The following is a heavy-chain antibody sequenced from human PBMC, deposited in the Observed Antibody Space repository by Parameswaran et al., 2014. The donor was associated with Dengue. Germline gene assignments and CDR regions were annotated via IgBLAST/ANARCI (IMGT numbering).Heavy chain of an antibody. J-gene: IGHJ4*02. D-gene: IGHD6-19*01. V-gene: IGHV4-39*07. CDR3: AREFWYPAGADDY. CDR2: IYYSGST. Sequence: VRQAPGKGLEWIGSIYYSGSTYYNPSLKSRVTISVDTSKNQFSLKLSSVTAADTAVYYCAREFWYPAGADDYWGQGTLVTVSS.